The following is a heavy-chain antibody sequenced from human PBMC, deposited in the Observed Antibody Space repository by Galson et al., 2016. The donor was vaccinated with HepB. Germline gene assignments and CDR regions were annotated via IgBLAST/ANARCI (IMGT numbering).Heavy chain of an antibody. Sequence: SVKVSCKASGGTFSSYAISWVRQAPGQRLEWMGGIIPFFGAANYAQEFQGRVTITADESTSTAYMELSSLRSEDTAVYYCARGLNEIHLRLTHYYYNLDVWVKGPRPSSPQ. V-gene: IGHV1-69*13. J-gene: IGHJ6*01. D-gene: IGHD5-18*01. CDR3: ARGLNEIHLRLTHYYYNLDV. CDR1: GGTFSSYA. CDR2: IIPFFGAA.